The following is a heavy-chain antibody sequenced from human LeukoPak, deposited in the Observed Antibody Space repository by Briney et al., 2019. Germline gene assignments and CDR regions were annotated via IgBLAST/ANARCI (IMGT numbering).Heavy chain of an antibody. V-gene: IGHV3-30*03. CDR3: AREAGTDAFDI. D-gene: IGHD6-13*01. CDR2: ISSDERDK. CDR1: GFTLNNYHYG. J-gene: IGHJ3*02. Sequence: GGSLRLSCAASGFTLNNYHYGIHWVRQAPGKGLEWVAVISSDERDKLYADSVKGRFTISRDNAKNSLYLQMNSLRAEDTAVYYCAREAGTDAFDIWGQGTMVTVSS.